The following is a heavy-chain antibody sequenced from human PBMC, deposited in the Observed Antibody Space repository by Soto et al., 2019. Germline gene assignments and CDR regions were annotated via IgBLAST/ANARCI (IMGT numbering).Heavy chain of an antibody. CDR2: INHSGST. CDR1: GGSLSGYY. Sequence: SETLSLTCAVYGGSLSGYYWSWIRQPPGKGLEWIGEINHSGSTNYNPSLKSRVTISVDTSKNQFSLKLSSVTAADTAVYYCARGSGGVSIVLMVYASRFDYWGQGTLVTVSS. D-gene: IGHD2-8*01. CDR3: ARGSGGVSIVLMVYASRFDY. J-gene: IGHJ4*02. V-gene: IGHV4-34*01.